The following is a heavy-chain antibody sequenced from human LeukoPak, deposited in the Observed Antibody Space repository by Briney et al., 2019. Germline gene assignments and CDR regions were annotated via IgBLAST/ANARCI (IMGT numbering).Heavy chain of an antibody. V-gene: IGHV1-18*01. Sequence: GASVKVSCKASGYTFTSYGISWVRQAPGQGLEWMGWISAYNGNTNYAQKLQGRVTMTTDTSTSTAYMELRSLRSDDTAVYYCARDSLSYGDYSNFDYWGQGTLVTVSS. CDR1: GYTFTSYG. CDR3: ARDSLSYGDYSNFDY. CDR2: ISAYNGNT. J-gene: IGHJ4*02. D-gene: IGHD4-17*01.